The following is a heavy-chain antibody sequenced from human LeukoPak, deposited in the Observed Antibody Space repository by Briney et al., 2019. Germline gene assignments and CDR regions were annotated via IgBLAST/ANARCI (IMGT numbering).Heavy chain of an antibody. CDR1: GFTFSSYE. CDR2: ISSSGSTI. D-gene: IGHD5-18*01. V-gene: IGHV3-48*03. Sequence: GGSLRLSCAASGFTFSSYEMNWLRQAPGKGLAWVSYISSSGSTIYYAGSVKGRFTISRDNAKNSLYLQMNSLRAEDTAVYYCAREVEYSYAGLDYWGQGTLVTVSS. J-gene: IGHJ4*02. CDR3: AREVEYSYAGLDY.